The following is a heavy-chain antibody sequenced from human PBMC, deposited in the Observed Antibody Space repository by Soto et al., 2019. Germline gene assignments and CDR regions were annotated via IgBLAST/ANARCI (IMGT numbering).Heavy chain of an antibody. Sequence: SETLSLTCAVYGGSFSGYYWSWIRQPPGKGLEWIGEINHSGSTNYNPSLKSRVTISVDKSKNQFSLKLSSVTAADTAVYYCARVPNNWFDPWGQGTLVTVSS. CDR1: GGSFSGYY. CDR2: INHSGST. CDR3: ARVPNNWFDP. V-gene: IGHV4-34*01. J-gene: IGHJ5*02.